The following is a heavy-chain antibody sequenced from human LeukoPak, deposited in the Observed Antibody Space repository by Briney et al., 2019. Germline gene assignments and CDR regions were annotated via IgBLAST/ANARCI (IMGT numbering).Heavy chain of an antibody. CDR3: PTASHGFSDY. Sequence: GGSLRLSCAASGFTFSNAWLSWVRQAPGKGLEWVGRIKTKTDGGTIDYTAPVKGRFTISRDDSKNTLYLRMNSLKTEDTAVYYCPTASHGFSDYWGHGTLVTVSS. D-gene: IGHD3-10*01. J-gene: IGHJ4*01. V-gene: IGHV3-15*01. CDR1: GFTFSNAW. CDR2: IKTKTDGGTI.